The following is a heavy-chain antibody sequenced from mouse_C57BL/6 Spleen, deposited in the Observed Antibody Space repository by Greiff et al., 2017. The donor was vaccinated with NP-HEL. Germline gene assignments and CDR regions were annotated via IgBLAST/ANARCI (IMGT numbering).Heavy chain of an antibody. CDR2: INPNNGGT. CDR1: GYTFTDYN. J-gene: IGHJ2*01. V-gene: IGHV1-22*01. D-gene: IGHD2-1*01. Sequence: VQLKESGPELVKPGASVKMSCKASGYTFTDYNMHWVKQSHGKSLEWIGYINPNNGGTSYNQKFKGKATLTVNKSSSTAYMELRSLTSEDSAVYYCASLYPLFDYWGQGTTLTVSS. CDR3: ASLYPLFDY.